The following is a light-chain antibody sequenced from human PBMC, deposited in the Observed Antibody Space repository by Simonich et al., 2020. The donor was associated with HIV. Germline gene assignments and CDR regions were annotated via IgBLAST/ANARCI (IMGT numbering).Light chain of an antibody. J-gene: IGKJ1*01. Sequence: DIVMTQSPDSLAVSLGERATINCKSSQSVLYSSTNKNYLAWYQQKPGQPPNLLISWSSTRESGVPDRLSGSGSGTDFTLTISSLQAEDVAVYFCQQYYRTPPTFGQGTKVEIK. CDR2: WSS. CDR3: QQYYRTPPT. V-gene: IGKV4-1*01. CDR1: QSVLYSSTNKNY.